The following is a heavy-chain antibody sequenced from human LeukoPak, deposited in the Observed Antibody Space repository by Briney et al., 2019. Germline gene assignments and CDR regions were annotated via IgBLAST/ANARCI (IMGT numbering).Heavy chain of an antibody. CDR3: ATDKQVYCGGDCYSAHRAFDI. D-gene: IGHD2-21*01. V-gene: IGHV1-46*03. CDR2: INPSGGST. J-gene: IGHJ3*02. Sequence: ASVKVSCKASGYTFTSYYMHWVRQAPGQGLEWMGIINPSGGSTSYAQKFQGRVTMTRDTSTSTVYMELSSLRSEDTAVYYCATDKQVYCGGDCYSAHRAFDIWGQGTMVTASS. CDR1: GYTFTSYY.